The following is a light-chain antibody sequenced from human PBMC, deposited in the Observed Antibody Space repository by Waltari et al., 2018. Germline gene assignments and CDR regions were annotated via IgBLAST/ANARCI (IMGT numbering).Light chain of an antibody. CDR1: QSVLYSSKNKNY. V-gene: IGKV4-1*01. CDR3: QQYYSTPRT. Sequence: DIVMTQSPDPLAVSLGERAPLHCTSSQSVLYSSKNKNYLAWYQQKPGQPPKLLIYWASTRESGVPDRFSGSGSGTDFTLTISSLQSEDVAVYYCQQYYSTPRTFGQGTKVEIK. CDR2: WAS. J-gene: IGKJ1*01.